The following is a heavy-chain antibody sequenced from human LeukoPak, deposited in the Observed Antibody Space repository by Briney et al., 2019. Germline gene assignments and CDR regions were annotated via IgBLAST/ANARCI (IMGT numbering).Heavy chain of an antibody. D-gene: IGHD2-2*01. V-gene: IGHV3-15*01. Sequence: GVTLRFSGAASRFTFCNAHMIWHSHAPGKGLKWVGRLNSNTNGGATDYAAPVKSRFNISRDDSKNTLYLQMNSLKTEDTAVYYCTTQVVPAAPIYYYYYGMDVWGQGTTVTVSS. CDR2: LNSNTNGGAT. CDR3: TTQVVPAAPIYYYYYGMDV. J-gene: IGHJ6*02. CDR1: RFTFCNAH.